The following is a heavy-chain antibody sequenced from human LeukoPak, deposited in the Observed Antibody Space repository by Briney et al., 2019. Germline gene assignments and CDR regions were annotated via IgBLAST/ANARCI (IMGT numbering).Heavy chain of an antibody. V-gene: IGHV4-59*01. D-gene: IGHD6-13*01. Sequence: SETLSLTCTVSGGSISSYYWSWIRQPPGKGLEWIGYIYYSGSTNYNPSLKSRITISVDTSKNQFSLKLNSVTAADTAVYYCARSAEYSSSWPLYYYYYYYMDVWGKGTTVTVSS. CDR1: GGSISSYY. CDR3: ARSAEYSSSWPLYYYYYYYMDV. CDR2: IYYSGST. J-gene: IGHJ6*03.